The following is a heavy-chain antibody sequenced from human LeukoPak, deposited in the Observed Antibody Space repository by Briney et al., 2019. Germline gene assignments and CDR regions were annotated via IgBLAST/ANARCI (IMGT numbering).Heavy chain of an antibody. J-gene: IGHJ4*02. CDR1: GGSFSAYY. Sequence: SETLSLTCAVYGGSFSAYYWSWIRQPPGEGLEWIGEINHSGSANYNPSLKSRVTISVDTSKNQFSLKLSSVTAADTAVYYCAEIAVAGEVIFDYWGQGTLVSVSS. D-gene: IGHD6-19*01. CDR3: AEIAVAGEVIFDY. CDR2: INHSGSA. V-gene: IGHV4-34*01.